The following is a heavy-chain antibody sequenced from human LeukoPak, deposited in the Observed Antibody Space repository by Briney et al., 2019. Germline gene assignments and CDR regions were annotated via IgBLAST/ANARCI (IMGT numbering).Heavy chain of an antibody. CDR2: INQDGGTT. Sequence: GSLSLSCAASGFPFISIWMSWARQAPGRGPEWVANINQDGGTTYYVASVKGRFTISRDNAKNSLSLQMSSLRAEDTAVYYCTKDRQGPNQYHMDVWGKGTTVTVSS. CDR1: GFPFISIW. V-gene: IGHV3-7*01. J-gene: IGHJ6*03. CDR3: TKDRQGPNQYHMDV.